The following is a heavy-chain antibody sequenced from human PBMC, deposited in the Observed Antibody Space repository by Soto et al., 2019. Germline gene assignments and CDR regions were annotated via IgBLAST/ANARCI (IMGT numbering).Heavy chain of an antibody. D-gene: IGHD5-18*01. CDR2: ISDDGRNK. J-gene: IGHJ3*02. Sequence: LRLSCAASGFTFGTYGMHWVRQAPGKGLEWVAVISDDGRNKYNTPSVEGRFTISRDNSKNTLFLQMNGLRTEDTAVYYCVRGGGYSYGTNDAFDIWGPGTMVTVSS. V-gene: IGHV3-30*03. CDR3: VRGGGYSYGTNDAFDI. CDR1: GFTFGTYG.